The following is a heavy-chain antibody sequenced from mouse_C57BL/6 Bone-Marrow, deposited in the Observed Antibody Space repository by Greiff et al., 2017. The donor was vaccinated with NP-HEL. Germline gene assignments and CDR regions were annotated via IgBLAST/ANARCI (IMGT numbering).Heavy chain of an antibody. CDR2: IYPGDGDT. CDR1: GYAFSSSW. J-gene: IGHJ4*01. V-gene: IGHV1-82*01. Sequence: VMLVESGPELVKPGASVKISCKASGYAFSSSWMNWVKQRPGKGLEWIGRIYPGDGDTNYNGKFKGKATLTADKSSSTAYMQLSSLTSEDSAVYFCARGVYYGHYYAMDYWGQGTSVTVSS. CDR3: ARGVYYGHYYAMDY. D-gene: IGHD2-1*01.